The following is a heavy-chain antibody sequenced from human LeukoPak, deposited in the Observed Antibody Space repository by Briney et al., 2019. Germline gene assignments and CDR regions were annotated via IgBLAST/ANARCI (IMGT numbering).Heavy chain of an antibody. CDR2: ISYDGSNK. Sequence: GRSLRLSCAASGFTFSSYGMHWVRQAPGKGLEWVAVISYDGSNKYYADSVKGRFTISRDNSKNTLYLQMNSLRAEDTAVYYCAKIMRRITIRDGMDVWGQGTTVTVCS. V-gene: IGHV3-30*18. J-gene: IGHJ6*02. CDR1: GFTFSSYG. D-gene: IGHD3-3*01. CDR3: AKIMRRITIRDGMDV.